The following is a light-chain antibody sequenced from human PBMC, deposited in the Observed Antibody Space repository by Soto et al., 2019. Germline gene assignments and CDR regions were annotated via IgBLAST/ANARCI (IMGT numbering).Light chain of an antibody. J-gene: IGLJ2*01. CDR1: RSDIGAYNF. Sequence: QSVLTQPASVSGSPGQSITISCTGTRSDIGAYNFVSWYQQHPGEVPKLILYAVNVRPSGVSNRFSGSKSGNTASLTISGLQAEDEADYYFTSWTNSTTMIFGGGTKLTVL. V-gene: IGLV2-14*03. CDR2: AVN. CDR3: TSWTNSTTMI.